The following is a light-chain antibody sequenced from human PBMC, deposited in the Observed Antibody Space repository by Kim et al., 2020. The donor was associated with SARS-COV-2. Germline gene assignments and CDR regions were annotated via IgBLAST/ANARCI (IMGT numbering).Light chain of an antibody. CDR2: YDS. Sequence: APRKTDRMTCGGDSIVSKSVHWYQQKPSQARVLVIYYDSDRPSGIPERFSGSNSGNTATLTIRRVEAGDEADYYCQVWDSSSDHVVFGGGTQRTVL. V-gene: IGLV3-21*04. CDR1: SIVSKS. J-gene: IGLJ2*01. CDR3: QVWDSSSDHVV.